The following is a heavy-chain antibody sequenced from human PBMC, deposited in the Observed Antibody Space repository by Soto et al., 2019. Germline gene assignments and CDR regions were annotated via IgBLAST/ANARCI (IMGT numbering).Heavy chain of an antibody. CDR3: ARRSAAGNDAFDI. CDR2: IYYSGST. Sequence: SSETLSLTCTFSGCSISSGGYYLSWIRQHPGKGLEWIGYIYYSGSTYYNPSLKSRVTISVDTSKNQFSLKLSSVTAADTAVYYCARRSAAGNDAFDIWGQGTMVTVSS. CDR1: GCSISSGGYY. J-gene: IGHJ3*02. V-gene: IGHV4-31*03. D-gene: IGHD6-13*01.